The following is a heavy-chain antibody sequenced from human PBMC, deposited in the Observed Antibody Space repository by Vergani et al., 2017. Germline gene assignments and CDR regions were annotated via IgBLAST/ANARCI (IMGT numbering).Heavy chain of an antibody. V-gene: IGHV3-49*04. CDR3: TRDFLGGGLPGRYYGMDV. Sequence: EVQLVESGGGLVQPGRSLRLSCTASGFTFGDYAMSWVLQAPGKGLEWVGFIRSKADGGTTEYAASVKGRFNISRDESKSIAYLQMNSLKTEDTAVYYCTRDFLGGGLPGRYYGMDVWGQGTTVTVSS. CDR2: IRSKADGGTT. J-gene: IGHJ6*02. CDR1: GFTFGDYA. D-gene: IGHD3-16*01.